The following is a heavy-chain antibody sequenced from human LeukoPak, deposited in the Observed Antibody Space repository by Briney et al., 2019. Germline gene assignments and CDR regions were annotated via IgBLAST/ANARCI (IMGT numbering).Heavy chain of an antibody. J-gene: IGHJ4*02. Sequence: GGSVKVSCKASGYTFTSYDINWVRQATGQGLEWMGWMNPDSGNTGYAQKFQGRVTITRNTSISTAYMELSSLRSEDTAVYYCARGGFGELLEYYFDYWGQGTLVTVSS. CDR3: ARGGFGELLEYYFDY. D-gene: IGHD1-26*01. CDR2: MNPDSGNT. V-gene: IGHV1-8*03. CDR1: GYTFTSYD.